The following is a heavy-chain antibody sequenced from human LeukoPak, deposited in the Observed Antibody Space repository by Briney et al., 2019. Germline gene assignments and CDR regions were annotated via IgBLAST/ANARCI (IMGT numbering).Heavy chain of an antibody. CDR1: GFTFSSYA. CDR2: ISYDGSNK. CDR3: AKTPVIRYFDWSSPLDP. V-gene: IGHV3-30-3*02. J-gene: IGHJ5*02. Sequence: GGSLRLSCAASGFTFSSYAMHWVRQAPGKGLEWVAVISYDGSNKYYADSVKGRFTISRDNAKNSLSLQMNSLRAEDTAVYYCAKTPVIRYFDWSSPLDPWGQGTLVTVSS. D-gene: IGHD3-9*01.